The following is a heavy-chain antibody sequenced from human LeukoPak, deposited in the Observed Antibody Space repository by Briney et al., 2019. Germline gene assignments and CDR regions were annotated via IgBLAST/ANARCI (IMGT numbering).Heavy chain of an antibody. CDR1: GGSFSGYY. D-gene: IGHD6-6*01. J-gene: IGHJ6*03. CDR3: ARGIAARHYYYYYMDV. CDR2: INHSGST. Sequence: SETLSLTCAVYGGSFSGYYWSWIRQPPGKGLEWIGEINHSGSTNYNPSLKSRVTISVDTSKNQFSLKLSSVTAADTAVYYCARGIAARHYYYYYMDVWGKGTTVTVSS. V-gene: IGHV4-34*01.